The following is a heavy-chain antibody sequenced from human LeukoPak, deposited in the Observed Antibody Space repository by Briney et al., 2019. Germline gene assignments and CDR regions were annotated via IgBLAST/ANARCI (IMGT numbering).Heavy chain of an antibody. CDR3: ARAQTMVRGVDWFDP. V-gene: IGHV3-11*04. CDR1: GFTFSDYY. J-gene: IGHJ5*02. CDR2: ISKNGKTI. Sequence: GGSLRLSCAASGFTFSDYYMSWIRQAPGKGLEWLSYISKNGKTIYYADSVKGRFTISRDNAKNSLYLQMNSLRAEDTAVYYCARAQTMVRGVDWFDPWGQGTLVTVSS. D-gene: IGHD3-10*01.